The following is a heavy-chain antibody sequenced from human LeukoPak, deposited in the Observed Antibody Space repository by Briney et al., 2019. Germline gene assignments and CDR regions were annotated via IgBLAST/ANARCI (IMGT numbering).Heavy chain of an antibody. CDR3: ARGGGPTTVTTFYYYYYMDV. CDR1: GGSISSYY. Sequence: SETLSLTCTVSGGSISSYYWSWIRQPPGKGLEWIGYIYYSGSTNYNPSLKSRVTISVDTSKNQFSLKLNFVTAADTAVYYCARGGGPTTVTTFYYYYYMDVWGKGTTVTVSS. D-gene: IGHD4-11*01. CDR2: IYYSGST. V-gene: IGHV4-59*01. J-gene: IGHJ6*03.